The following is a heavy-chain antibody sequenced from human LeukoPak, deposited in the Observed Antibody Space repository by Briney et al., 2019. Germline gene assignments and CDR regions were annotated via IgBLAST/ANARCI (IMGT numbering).Heavy chain of an antibody. CDR2: ISRSGSTK. J-gene: IGHJ4*02. CDR3: AREKNY. CDR1: GFTFSDYN. V-gene: IGHV3-11*04. Sequence: GGSLRLSCAASGFTFSDYNMRWIRQAPGKGLEWVSSISRSGSTKYYADSVKGRFTISRDNAKNSLYLQMNSLRAEDTAVYYCAREKNYWGQGTLVTVSS.